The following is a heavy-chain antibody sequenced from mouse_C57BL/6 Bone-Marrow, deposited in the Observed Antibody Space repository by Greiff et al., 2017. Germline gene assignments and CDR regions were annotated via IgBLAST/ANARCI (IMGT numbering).Heavy chain of an antibody. V-gene: IGHV1-59*01. J-gene: IGHJ2*01. D-gene: IGHD1-1*01. CDR1: GYTFTSYC. Sequence: QVQLQQPGAELVRPGTSVTLSCTASGYTFTSYCMHWVQQRPGQGLEWIGVIGPSDSYTNYNQKFKGKATLTVDTSSSTAYMQLSSLTSEDAAVYYYAGSVFYYWGQGTTITVSA. CDR3: AGSVFYY. CDR2: IGPSDSYT.